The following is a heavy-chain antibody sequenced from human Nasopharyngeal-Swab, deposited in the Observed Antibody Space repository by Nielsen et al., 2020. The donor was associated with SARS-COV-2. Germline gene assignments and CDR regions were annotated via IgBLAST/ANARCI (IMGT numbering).Heavy chain of an antibody. J-gene: IGHJ4*02. CDR2: IKSKTDGGTT. V-gene: IGHV3-15*01. D-gene: IGHD3-3*01. CDR3: TTVLRFLEWSYYFDY. CDR1: GFTFSNAW. Sequence: GESLKISCAASGFTFSNAWMSWVRQAPGKGLEWVGRIKSKTDGGTTDYAAPVKGRFTISRDDSKNTLYLQMNSLKTEDTAVYYCTTVLRFLEWSYYFDYWGQGTLVTVSS.